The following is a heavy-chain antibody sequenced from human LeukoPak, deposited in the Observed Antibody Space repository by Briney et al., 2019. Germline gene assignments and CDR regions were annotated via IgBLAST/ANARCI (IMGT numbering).Heavy chain of an antibody. CDR3: ARASIAVAGSSYYFDY. J-gene: IGHJ4*02. CDR1: GGSISSSSYY. V-gene: IGHV4-39*07. Sequence: SETLSLTCTVSGGSISSSSYYWGWIRQPPGKGLEWIGSIYYSGSTYYNPSLKSRVTISVDTSKNQFSLKLSSVTAADTAVYYCARASIAVAGSSYYFDYWGQGILVTVSS. CDR2: IYYSGST. D-gene: IGHD6-19*01.